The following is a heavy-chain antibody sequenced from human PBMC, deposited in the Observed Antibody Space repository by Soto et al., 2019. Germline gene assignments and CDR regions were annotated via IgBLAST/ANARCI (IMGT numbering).Heavy chain of an antibody. J-gene: IGHJ6*02. Sequence: QVQLVESGGGVVQPGMSLRLSCAASGFTFSSYGMHWVRQAPGKGLEWVAVMWYDGSNKYYADSVKGRFTISRDNSKNTLCLQMDSLRAEDTAVYYCARGSGNRGSARYYGMDVWGQGTTVTVSS. V-gene: IGHV3-33*01. CDR3: ARGSGNRGSARYYGMDV. D-gene: IGHD3-10*01. CDR2: MWYDGSNK. CDR1: GFTFSSYG.